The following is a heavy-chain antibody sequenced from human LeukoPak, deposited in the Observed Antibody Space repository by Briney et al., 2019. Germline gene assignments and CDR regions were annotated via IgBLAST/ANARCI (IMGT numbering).Heavy chain of an antibody. V-gene: IGHV3-15*01. Sequence: PGGSLRLSCAASGFTFSNAWMSWVRQAPGKGLEWVGRIKSKTDGGTTDYAAPVKGRFTISRDDSKNTLYLQMNSLKTEDTAVYYCTTGFCPGPLRFLCEDYWGQGTLVTVSS. CDR3: TTGFCPGPLRFLCEDY. CDR2: IKSKTDGGTT. D-gene: IGHD3-3*01. J-gene: IGHJ4*02. CDR1: GFTFSNAW.